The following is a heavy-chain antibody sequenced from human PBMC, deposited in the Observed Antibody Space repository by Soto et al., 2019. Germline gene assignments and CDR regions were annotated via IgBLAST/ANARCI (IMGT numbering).Heavy chain of an antibody. CDR3: ARTPAYDSSGYYYVGFDY. J-gene: IGHJ4*02. Sequence: PSETLSLTCAVSGGSISSGGYSWSWIRQPPGKGLEWIGYIYHSGSTYYNPSLKSRVTISVDTSKNQFSLKLSSVTAADTAVYYCARTPAYDSSGYYYVGFDYWGQGTLVTVSS. D-gene: IGHD3-22*01. V-gene: IGHV4-30-2*02. CDR2: IYHSGST. CDR1: GGSISSGGYS.